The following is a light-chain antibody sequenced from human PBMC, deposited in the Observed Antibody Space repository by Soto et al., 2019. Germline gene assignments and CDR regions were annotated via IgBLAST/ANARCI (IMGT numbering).Light chain of an antibody. V-gene: IGLV2-14*01. CDR3: SSYTSSSTLV. CDR1: SSDVGGYNY. Sequence: QSALTQPASVSGSPGQSITISCTGTSSDVGGYNYVSWYQQHPGKAAKLMIYDVSNRPSGISNRFSGSKSGNTASLTISGLQAEDEADYYCSSYTSSSTLVFGRGTKLTVL. CDR2: DVS. J-gene: IGLJ2*01.